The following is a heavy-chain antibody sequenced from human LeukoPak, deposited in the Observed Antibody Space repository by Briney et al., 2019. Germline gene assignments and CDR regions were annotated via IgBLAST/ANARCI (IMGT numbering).Heavy chain of an antibody. J-gene: IGHJ1*01. V-gene: IGHV1-69*01. CDR3: ARDSHASGSYNFQQ. Sequence: SVKVSCKASGGTFGSYAISWVRQAPGQGLEWMGGIIPRLRTPKYAQRLQGRVTITADDSTSTAYMDLSSLRSEDTAMYYCARDSHASGSYNFQQWGQGTLVIVSS. CDR1: GGTFGSYA. CDR2: IIPRLRTP. D-gene: IGHD3-10*01.